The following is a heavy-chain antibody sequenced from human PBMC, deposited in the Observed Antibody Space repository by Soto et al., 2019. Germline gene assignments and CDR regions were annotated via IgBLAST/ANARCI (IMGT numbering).Heavy chain of an antibody. CDR2: INPNSGVA. V-gene: IGHV1-46*01. J-gene: IGHJ4*02. CDR1: GYPFTSYL. CDR3: ARVTLPRGAALDS. D-gene: IGHD6-25*01. Sequence: QVQLVQSGAEVRRPGASVKLSCKPSGYPFTSYLIHWVRQAPGQGLEWIGKINPNSGVATYSQEFQSRYTTTKDTSTSTVYMEVSSLISDDPAIYYCARVTLPRGAALDSWGQGTLVTVSS.